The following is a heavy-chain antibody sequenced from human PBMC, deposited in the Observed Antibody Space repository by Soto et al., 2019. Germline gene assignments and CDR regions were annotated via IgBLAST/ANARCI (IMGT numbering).Heavy chain of an antibody. V-gene: IGHV3-11*01. J-gene: IGHJ6*02. CDR3: AREGQPLLYCYYYGMDV. CDR2: ISSSGSTI. Sequence: QVQLVESGGGLVKPGGSLRLSCAASGFTFSDYYMSWIRQAPGKGLEWVSYISSSGSTIYYADSVKGRFTISRDNAXDXXELQLIRLRAEDTAVYYCAREGQPLLYCYYYGMDVWGQGTTVIVSS. D-gene: IGHD2-21*02. CDR1: GFTFSDYY.